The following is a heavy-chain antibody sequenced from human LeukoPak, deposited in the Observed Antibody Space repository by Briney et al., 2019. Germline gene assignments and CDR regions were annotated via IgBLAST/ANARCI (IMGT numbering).Heavy chain of an antibody. D-gene: IGHD4-17*01. CDR3: ASAGGTVTSYYYGMDV. V-gene: IGHV5-51*01. J-gene: IGHJ6*02. CDR1: GYSFTSYW. Sequence: GESLKISCKGSGYSFTSYWIGWVRQMPGKGLEWMGIIYPGDSDTRYSPSFQGQVTISADKSIGTAYLQWSSLKASDTAMYYCASAGGTVTSYYYGMDVWGQGTTVTVSS. CDR2: IYPGDSDT.